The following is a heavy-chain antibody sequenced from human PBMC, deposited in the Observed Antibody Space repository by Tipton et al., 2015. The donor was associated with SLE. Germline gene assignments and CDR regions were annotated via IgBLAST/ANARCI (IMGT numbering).Heavy chain of an antibody. Sequence: TLSLTCTVSGGSISSYYWGWIRQPPGKGLEWIGSIYYSGSTYYNPSLKSRVTISVDTSKNQFSLKLSSVTAADTAVYYCAREDEGYDTYYYYYGMDVWGQGTTVTVSS. CDR2: IYYSGST. CDR3: AREDEGYDTYYYYYGMDV. CDR1: GGSISSYY. J-gene: IGHJ6*02. D-gene: IGHD5-12*01. V-gene: IGHV4-39*02.